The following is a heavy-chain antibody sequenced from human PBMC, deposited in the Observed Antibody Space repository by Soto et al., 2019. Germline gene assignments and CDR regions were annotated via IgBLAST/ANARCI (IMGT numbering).Heavy chain of an antibody. D-gene: IGHD2-2*01. CDR1: GFTFSTYT. CDR3: AKARCSTTNCYVPDC. V-gene: IGHV3-23*01. Sequence: GGSLRLSCAASGFTFSTYTMSWVRRAPGKGLEWVSAISGSGASPSYADSVQGRFTISRDNPKRTLYLQMNNLRAEDTAVYYCAKARCSTTNCYVPDCWGQGTLVTVSS. J-gene: IGHJ4*02. CDR2: ISGSGASP.